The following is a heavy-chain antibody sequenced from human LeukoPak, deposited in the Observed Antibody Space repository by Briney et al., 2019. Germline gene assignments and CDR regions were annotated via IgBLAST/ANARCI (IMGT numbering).Heavy chain of an antibody. Sequence: GASVKVSCKVSGYTLTELSMHWVRQAPGKGLEWMGGFDPEDGETIYAQKFQGRVTMTEDTSTDTAYMELSSLRSEGTAVYYCATGTSGYYSPFDYWGQGTLVTVSS. CDR1: GYTLTELS. V-gene: IGHV1-24*01. J-gene: IGHJ4*02. CDR2: FDPEDGET. CDR3: ATGTSGYYSPFDY. D-gene: IGHD3-22*01.